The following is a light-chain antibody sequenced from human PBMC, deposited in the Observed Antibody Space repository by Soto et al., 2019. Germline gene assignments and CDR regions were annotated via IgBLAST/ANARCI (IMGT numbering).Light chain of an antibody. CDR3: SSYTSSSTLYV. Sequence: QSVLTQPASGSGSPGQSITISCTGTSSDVGGYNYVSWYQQHPGKPPKLMIYEVSNRPSGVSNRFSGSKSGNTASLTISGLQAEDEADYYCSSYTSSSTLYVFGTGTKVTVL. J-gene: IGLJ1*01. V-gene: IGLV2-14*01. CDR1: SSDVGGYNY. CDR2: EVS.